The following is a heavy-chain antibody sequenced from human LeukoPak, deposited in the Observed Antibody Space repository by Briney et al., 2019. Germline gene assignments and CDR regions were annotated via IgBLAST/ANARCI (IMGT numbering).Heavy chain of an antibody. V-gene: IGHV4-39*07. CDR3: ARDVLPSSSSWYQGYYYYYYMDV. J-gene: IGHJ6*03. D-gene: IGHD6-13*01. CDR2: IYYSGST. CDR1: GGSISSSSYY. Sequence: SETLSLTCTVSGGSISSSSYYWGWIRQPPGKGLEWVGSIYYSGSTYYNASLKSRVTISVDTSKNQFSLKLSSVTAADTAVYYCARDVLPSSSSWYQGYYYYYYMDVWGKGTTVTISS.